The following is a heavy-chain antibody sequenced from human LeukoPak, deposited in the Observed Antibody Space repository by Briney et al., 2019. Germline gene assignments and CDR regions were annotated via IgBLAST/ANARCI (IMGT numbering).Heavy chain of an antibody. Sequence: GESLKISCKVAEYTFTNYWIGWARQVPGKGLEWMGIIHLGDSDTRYRPSFQGQVTISADKSTRTAYLQWSSLKASDTAMYYCATTLTNYCSSTSCYADHWGQGTLVTVSS. CDR3: ATTLTNYCSSTSCYADH. D-gene: IGHD2-2*01. V-gene: IGHV5-51*01. CDR1: EYTFTNYW. CDR2: IHLGDSDT. J-gene: IGHJ4*01.